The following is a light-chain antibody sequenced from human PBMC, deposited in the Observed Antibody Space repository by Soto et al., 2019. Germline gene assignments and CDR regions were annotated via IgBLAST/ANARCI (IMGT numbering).Light chain of an antibody. CDR3: QQYGSSPWT. CDR2: AAS. Sequence: EIVMTQFPATLSVSPGERATLSCRASQSVSSSYLAWYQQKPGQAPRLLIYAASRRATGIPDRFSGSGSGTDFTLTISRLEPEDFAVYYCQQYGSSPWTFGQGTKVDIK. CDR1: QSVSSSY. V-gene: IGKV3-20*01. J-gene: IGKJ1*01.